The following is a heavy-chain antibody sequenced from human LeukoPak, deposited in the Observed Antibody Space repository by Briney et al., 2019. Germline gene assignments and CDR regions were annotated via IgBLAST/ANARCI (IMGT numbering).Heavy chain of an antibody. CDR2: IYYSGTT. Sequence: SETLSLTCTVSGGSISSSSYYWGWIRQPPEKGLEWIGNIYYSGTTYYNPSLNSRVTISVDTSKNQSSLKLTSVTAADTAVYYCARQGCSGGSCYLDYWGQGTLVSVSS. D-gene: IGHD2-15*01. J-gene: IGHJ4*02. V-gene: IGHV4-39*01. CDR3: ARQGCSGGSCYLDY. CDR1: GGSISSSSYY.